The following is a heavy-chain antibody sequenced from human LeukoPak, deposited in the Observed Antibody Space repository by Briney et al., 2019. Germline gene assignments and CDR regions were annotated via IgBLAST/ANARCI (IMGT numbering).Heavy chain of an antibody. CDR2: IYTSGST. Sequence: SETLSLTCTVSGGSISSYYWSWIRQPPGKGLEWIGRIYTSGSTNYNPSLKSRVTISVDTSKNQFSLKLSSVTAADTAVYYCARETPNYYGSGSPPTYYYYYMDVWGKGTTVTISS. CDR1: GGSISSYY. J-gene: IGHJ6*03. CDR3: ARETPNYYGSGSPPTYYYYYMDV. V-gene: IGHV4-4*08. D-gene: IGHD3-10*01.